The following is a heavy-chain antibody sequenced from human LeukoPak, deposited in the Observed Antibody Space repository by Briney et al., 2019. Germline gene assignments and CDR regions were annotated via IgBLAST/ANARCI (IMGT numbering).Heavy chain of an antibody. CDR2: IKGSGGNT. V-gene: IGHV3-23*01. CDR3: AKAHIDGDGYYYFDY. D-gene: IGHD3-22*01. Sequence: GRSLRLSCAASGFTFSTFGMYWVRQAPGKGLEWVSDIKGSGGNTYYADSVKGRFTISRDNSKNKLYLQMNSLRAEDTALYYCAKAHIDGDGYYYFDYWGQGTLVSVSS. J-gene: IGHJ4*02. CDR1: GFTFSTFG.